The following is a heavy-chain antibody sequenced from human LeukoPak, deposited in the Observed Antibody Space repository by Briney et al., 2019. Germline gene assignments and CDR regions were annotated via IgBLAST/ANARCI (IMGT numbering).Heavy chain of an antibody. Sequence: GGSLRLSCAASGFTFSSYAMSWVRQAPGKGLEWVSAISGSGGSTYYADSVKGRFTISRDNAYNLVYLQMNSLRAEDTAVYYCAKYGRDDTGCNWGQGTTVTVSS. CDR1: GFTFSSYA. D-gene: IGHD3-10*02. V-gene: IGHV3-23*01. CDR3: AKYGRDDTGCN. CDR2: ISGSGGST. J-gene: IGHJ6*01.